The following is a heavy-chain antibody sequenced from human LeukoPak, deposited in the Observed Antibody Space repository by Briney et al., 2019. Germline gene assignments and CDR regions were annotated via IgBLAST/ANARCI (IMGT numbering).Heavy chain of an antibody. CDR2: ISYDGSNK. V-gene: IGHV3-30*04. J-gene: IGHJ4*02. D-gene: IGHD6-13*01. Sequence: GGSLRLSCAASGFTFSSYAMHWVRQAPGKGLEWVAVISYDGSNKYYADSVKGRFTISRDNSKNTLYLQMNSLRAEDTAVYYCARGPAAHIIPFDYWAREPWSPSPQ. CDR3: ARGPAAHIIPFDY. CDR1: GFTFSSYA.